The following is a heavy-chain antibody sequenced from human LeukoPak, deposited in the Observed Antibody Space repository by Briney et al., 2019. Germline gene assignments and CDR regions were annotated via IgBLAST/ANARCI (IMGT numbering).Heavy chain of an antibody. V-gene: IGHV3-23*01. CDR2: ISESGGST. J-gene: IGHJ4*02. D-gene: IGHD6-19*01. Sequence: GGSLRHSCAASGFTFSNYAMSWVRQAPGKGLEWVSTISESGGSTYYADSVKGRFTISRDKSKNTLYLQMNSLRIEDTAVYYCAKVFSRSNRGWPHGFDYWGPGTLVTVSS. CDR3: AKVFSRSNRGWPHGFDY. CDR1: GFTFSNYA.